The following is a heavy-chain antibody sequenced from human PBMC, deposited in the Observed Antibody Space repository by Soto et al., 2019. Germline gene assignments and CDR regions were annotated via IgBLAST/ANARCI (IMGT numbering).Heavy chain of an antibody. CDR2: IYHNERT. Sequence: QVQLQESVPGLVKPSGTLSLTCAVSGTSISSSQWWSWVRQPPGKGLEWIGEIYHNERTNYNPSLKSRLTMSLDKSKNQVSLKLRSVTAADTATYYCGRTKDYVYGVDVWGQGTTVTVSS. CDR1: GTSISSSQW. J-gene: IGHJ6*02. V-gene: IGHV4-4*02. CDR3: GRTKDYVYGVDV.